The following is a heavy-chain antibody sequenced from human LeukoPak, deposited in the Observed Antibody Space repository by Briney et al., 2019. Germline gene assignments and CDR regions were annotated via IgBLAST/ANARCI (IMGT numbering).Heavy chain of an antibody. D-gene: IGHD6-13*01. Sequence: SQTLSLTCAISGDSVPSNSAAWNWIRQSPSRGLEWLGRTYYRSKWYNDYAVSVKIRITINPDTSKNQFSLQLNSVTPEDTAVYYCARALYVGSSWYITDYYYYYGMDVWGKGTTVTVSS. V-gene: IGHV6-1*01. CDR2: TYYRSKWYN. CDR3: ARALYVGSSWYITDYYYYYGMDV. CDR1: GDSVPSNSAA. J-gene: IGHJ6*04.